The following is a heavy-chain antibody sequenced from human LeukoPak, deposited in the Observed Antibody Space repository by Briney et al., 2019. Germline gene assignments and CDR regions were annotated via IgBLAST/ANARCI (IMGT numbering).Heavy chain of an antibody. CDR3: ARGHSGSYYVDAFDI. D-gene: IGHD1-26*01. Sequence: ASVKVSCKASGYTFTSYDINWVRQATGQGLEWMGWMNPNSGNTGYAQKFQGRVTITRNTSISTAYMELSSLRSEDTAVYYCARGHSGSYYVDAFDIWGQGTMVTVSS. V-gene: IGHV1-8*03. J-gene: IGHJ3*02. CDR1: GYTFTSYD. CDR2: MNPNSGNT.